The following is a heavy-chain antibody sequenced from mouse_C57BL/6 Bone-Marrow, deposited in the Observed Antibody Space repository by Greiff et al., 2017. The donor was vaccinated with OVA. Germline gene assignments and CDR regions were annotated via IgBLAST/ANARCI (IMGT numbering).Heavy chain of an antibody. CDR1: GYTFTSYW. V-gene: IGHV1-69*01. Sequence: QVQLQQSGAELVMPGASVKLSCKASGYTFTSYWMHWVKQRPGQGLEWIGEIDPSDSYTNYNQQFKGKSTLTVDKSSSTAYMQLSRLTSEDSAVYYCARQSGDYWGQGTTLTVSS. J-gene: IGHJ2*01. CDR3: ARQSGDY. CDR2: IDPSDSYT.